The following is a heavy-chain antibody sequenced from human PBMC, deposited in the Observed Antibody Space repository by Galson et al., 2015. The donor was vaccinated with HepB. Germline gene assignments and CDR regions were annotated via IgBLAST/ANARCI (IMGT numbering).Heavy chain of an antibody. V-gene: IGHV3-21*01. Sequence: SLRLSCAASGFTFSSYSMNWVRQAPGKGLEWVSSISSSSSYIYYADSVKGRFTISRDNAKNSLYLQMNSLRAEDTAVYYCARDSHNIYYGSGSGFDYWGQGTLVTVSS. J-gene: IGHJ4*02. CDR1: GFTFSSYS. D-gene: IGHD3-10*01. CDR3: ARDSHNIYYGSGSGFDY. CDR2: ISSSSSYI.